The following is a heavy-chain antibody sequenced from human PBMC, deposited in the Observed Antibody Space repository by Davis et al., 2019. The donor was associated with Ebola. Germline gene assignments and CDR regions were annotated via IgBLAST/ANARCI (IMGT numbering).Heavy chain of an antibody. D-gene: IGHD1-26*01. Sequence: GESLKISCAASGFTFSGYSMDWVRQAPGKGLEWVSYISSSTSTIYYADSVKGGFTISRDNAKSSLFLQMNSLRDEDTAVYYCVRDRGVGASSNARSFDYWGQGTLVTVSS. V-gene: IGHV3-48*02. CDR2: ISSSTSTI. CDR1: GFTFSGYS. J-gene: IGHJ4*02. CDR3: VRDRGVGASSNARSFDY.